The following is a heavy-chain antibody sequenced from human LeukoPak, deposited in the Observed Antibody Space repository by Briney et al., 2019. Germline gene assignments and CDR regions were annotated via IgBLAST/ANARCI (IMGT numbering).Heavy chain of an antibody. D-gene: IGHD6-13*01. Sequence: PSETLSLTCTVSGGSISSSSYYWGWIRQPPGKGLEWIGSIYYSGSTYYNPSLKSRVTISVDTSKNQFSLKLSSVTAADTAVYYCARHSLSTKTGYSSSWYEDAFDIWGQGTMVTVSS. CDR1: GGSISSSSYY. CDR2: IYYSGST. J-gene: IGHJ3*02. V-gene: IGHV4-39*01. CDR3: ARHSLSTKTGYSSSWYEDAFDI.